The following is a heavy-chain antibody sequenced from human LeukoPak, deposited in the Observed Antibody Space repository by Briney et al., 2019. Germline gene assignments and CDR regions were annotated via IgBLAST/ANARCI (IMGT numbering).Heavy chain of an antibody. CDR1: GYSISNGYY. J-gene: IGHJ4*02. Sequence: SETLSLTCTVSGYSISNGYYWGWIRQPPGKGLEWVGSIYHRGSTYYNPSLRSRVTISLDRSKKKFSPKLTSVTAADTAVYFCARGAEYYAIWRGYAGYSDYWGQGISVTVSS. CDR2: IYHRGST. CDR3: ARGAEYYAIWRGYAGYSDY. D-gene: IGHD3-3*01. V-gene: IGHV4-38-2*02.